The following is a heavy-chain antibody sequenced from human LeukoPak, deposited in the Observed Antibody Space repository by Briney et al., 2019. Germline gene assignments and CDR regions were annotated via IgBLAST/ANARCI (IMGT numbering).Heavy chain of an antibody. Sequence: PGGSLRLSCEASGFIFSDYYMSWIRQAPGKGLEWLSYISSSSHYINYADSVKGRFTISRDNAKNSLYLRMNSLRVEDTAVYYCARQPLDMDDYADFRGFDPWGQGTLVTVSS. CDR2: ISSSSHYI. V-gene: IGHV3-11*03. CDR1: GFIFSDYY. D-gene: IGHD4-17*01. J-gene: IGHJ5*02. CDR3: ARQPLDMDDYADFRGFDP.